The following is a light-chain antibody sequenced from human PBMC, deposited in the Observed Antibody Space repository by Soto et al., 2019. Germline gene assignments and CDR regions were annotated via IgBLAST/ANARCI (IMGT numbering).Light chain of an antibody. Sequence: IRMTQSPSSLSASVGDRVTITCRASQSISSFLNWFQQKPGKXPXXLIYAASSLQGGVPSRFSGSGSGTEFTLTISSLHPEDFASYYCQQSTSTPTFGQGTKVDIK. V-gene: IGKV1-39*01. CDR1: QSISSF. CDR2: AAS. J-gene: IGKJ1*01. CDR3: QQSTSTPT.